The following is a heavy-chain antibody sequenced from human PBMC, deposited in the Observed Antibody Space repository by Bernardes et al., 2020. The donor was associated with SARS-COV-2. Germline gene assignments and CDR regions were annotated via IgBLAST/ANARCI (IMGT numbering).Heavy chain of an antibody. Sequence: GWSLRLSCAASGFAFGSYVMHWVRQAPGKGLVWVSRINHDGTMTNYADFVKGRFTVSRDNAKNTLDLQMNSLTVEDTAVYYCTRDLNFVFFDYWGQGSLVTVSS. CDR2: INHDGTMT. D-gene: IGHD1-1*01. J-gene: IGHJ4*02. CDR1: GFAFGSYV. CDR3: TRDLNFVFFDY. V-gene: IGHV3-74*01.